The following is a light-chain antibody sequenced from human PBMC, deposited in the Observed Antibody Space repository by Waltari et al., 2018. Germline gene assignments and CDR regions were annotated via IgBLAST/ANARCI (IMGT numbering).Light chain of an antibody. V-gene: IGLV1-40*01. CDR1: SSNIGAGHH. CDR3: QSFDTSLGAI. Sequence: QSVLAPPPSVSGAPGQRVTISCTGSSSNIGAGHHVPWYQEFPGTAPKLLIYGDSNRPSGVPDRFSGSKSGTSASLAITGLQAEDEANYYCQSFDTSLGAIFGGGTKVTVL. CDR2: GDS. J-gene: IGLJ2*01.